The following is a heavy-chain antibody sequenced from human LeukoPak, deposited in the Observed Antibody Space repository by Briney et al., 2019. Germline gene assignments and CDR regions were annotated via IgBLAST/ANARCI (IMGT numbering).Heavy chain of an antibody. CDR1: GGSISSGGYS. CDR2: FDTSGSA. Sequence: SETLSLTCAVSGGSISSGGYSWNWIRQPAGKGLEWIGRFDTSGSANYNPSLKSRVTMSADTSKNQFSLKLNSVTAADTAVYYCARGQSPRYYYMDVWGKGTTVTVSS. V-gene: IGHV4-61*02. CDR3: ARGQSPRYYYMDV. J-gene: IGHJ6*03.